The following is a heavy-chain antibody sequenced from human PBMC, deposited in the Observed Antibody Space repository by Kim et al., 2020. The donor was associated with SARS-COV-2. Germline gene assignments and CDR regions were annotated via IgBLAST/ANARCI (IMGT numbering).Heavy chain of an antibody. V-gene: IGHV3-11*05. CDR2: ISSSSSYT. CDR1: GFTFSDYY. Sequence: GGSLRLSCAASGFTFSDYYMSWIRQAPGKGLEWVSYISSSSSYTNYADSVKGRFTISRDNAKNSLYLQMNSLRAEDTAVYYRARVGYDYVWGSYRDYYYYYGMDVWGQGTTVTVS. CDR3: ARVGYDYVWGSYRDYYYYYGMDV. D-gene: IGHD3-16*02. J-gene: IGHJ6*02.